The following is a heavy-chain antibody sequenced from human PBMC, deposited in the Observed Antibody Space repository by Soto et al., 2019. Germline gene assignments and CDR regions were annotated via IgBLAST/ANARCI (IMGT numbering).Heavy chain of an antibody. CDR3: QRVDTAMFNFDS. V-gene: IGHV4-4*02. CDR2: IYHSGST. CDR1: GGSISSSNW. D-gene: IGHD5-18*01. J-gene: IGHJ4*02. Sequence: PSETLSLTCAVSGGSISSSNWWSWVRQPPGKGLEWIGEIYHSGSTNYNPSLKSRVTISVDKSKNQFSLKLSSVTAADTAVYYWQRVDTAMFNFDSGGQGPLVTVS.